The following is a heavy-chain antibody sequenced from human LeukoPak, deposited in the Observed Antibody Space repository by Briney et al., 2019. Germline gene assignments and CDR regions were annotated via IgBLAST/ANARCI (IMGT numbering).Heavy chain of an antibody. Sequence: SETLSLXCAVYGGSFSGYYWSWIRQPPGKGLEWIGEINHSGSTNYNPSLKSRVTISVDTSKNQFSLKLSSVTAADTAVYYCATYSRIGSTPDYWGQGTLVTVSS. CDR3: ATYSRIGSTPDY. CDR1: GGSFSGYY. CDR2: INHSGST. J-gene: IGHJ4*02. V-gene: IGHV4-34*01. D-gene: IGHD2-15*01.